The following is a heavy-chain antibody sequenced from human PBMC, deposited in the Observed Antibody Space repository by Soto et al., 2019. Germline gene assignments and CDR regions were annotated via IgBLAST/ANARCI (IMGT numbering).Heavy chain of an antibody. CDR1: GYTFSSYG. CDR3: ARQRGGYSYGDY. D-gene: IGHD5-18*01. Sequence: QVQLVQSGAEVKKPGASVKVSCKASGYTFSSYGITWVRQAPGQRREWMGWFNTYNGNTNYAQKFQGRVTMTTDTSTSTAYMELRSLRSADTDVYYCARQRGGYSYGDYWGQGALVTVSS. V-gene: IGHV1-18*01. J-gene: IGHJ4*02. CDR2: FNTYNGNT.